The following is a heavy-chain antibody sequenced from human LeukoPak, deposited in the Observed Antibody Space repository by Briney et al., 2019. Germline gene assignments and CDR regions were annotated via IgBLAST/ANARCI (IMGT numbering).Heavy chain of an antibody. J-gene: IGHJ4*02. CDR3: AKEQGSGWHIFDY. Sequence: GGSLRPSCAASGFTLSNYVMSWVRQAPGKGLEWVSGISGSGGSTYYADSVKGRFTISRDNSKNTLYLQMNSLRVEDTAVYYCAKEQGSGWHIFDYWGQGTLVTVSS. V-gene: IGHV3-23*01. CDR1: GFTLSNYV. CDR2: ISGSGGST. D-gene: IGHD6-19*01.